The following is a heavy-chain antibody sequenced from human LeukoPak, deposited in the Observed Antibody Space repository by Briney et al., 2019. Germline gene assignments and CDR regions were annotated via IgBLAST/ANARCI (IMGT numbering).Heavy chain of an antibody. Sequence: SETLSLTCTVSGGSISSSSYYWGWIRQPPGTGLEWIGSIYYSGSTYYNPSLKSRVTISVDTSKNQFSLKLSSVTAADTAVYYCARNTAVALDPWGQGTLVTVSS. CDR1: GGSISSSSYY. V-gene: IGHV4-39*01. CDR3: ARNTAVALDP. D-gene: IGHD2-21*02. CDR2: IYYSGST. J-gene: IGHJ5*02.